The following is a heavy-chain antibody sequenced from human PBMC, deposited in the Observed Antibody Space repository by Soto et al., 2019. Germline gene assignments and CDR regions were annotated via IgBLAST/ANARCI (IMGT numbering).Heavy chain of an antibody. CDR1: GFTFSSYA. CDR2: ISGSGGKT. CDR3: AKLWFGELAPFDY. J-gene: IGHJ4*02. Sequence: GGSLRLSCAASGFTFSSYAMSWVRQAPGKGLEWVSAISGSGGKTYYAGSVKGRFTISRDNSKNTLYLQMNSLRAEDTAVYSCAKLWFGELAPFDYWGQGTLVTVSS. D-gene: IGHD3-10*01. V-gene: IGHV3-23*01.